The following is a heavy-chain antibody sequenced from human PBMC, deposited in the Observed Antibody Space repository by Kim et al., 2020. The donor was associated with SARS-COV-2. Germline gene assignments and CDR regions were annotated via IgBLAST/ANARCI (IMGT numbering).Heavy chain of an antibody. Sequence: PPPKSRVTITVNTSQNQFSLKLSSVTAADTAVYYCARGRDGYKFDYYFDYWGQGTLVTVSS. CDR3: ARGRDGYKFDYYFDY. J-gene: IGHJ4*02. V-gene: IGHV4-4*09. D-gene: IGHD3-9*01.